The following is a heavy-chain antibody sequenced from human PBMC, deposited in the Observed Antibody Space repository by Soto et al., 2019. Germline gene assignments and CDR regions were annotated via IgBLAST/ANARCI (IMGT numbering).Heavy chain of an antibody. V-gene: IGHV4-59*08. CDR2: ISYSGST. J-gene: IGHJ4*02. CDR3: ARYQINYDTSVYLQNYFDY. Sequence: QVQLQESGPGLVKPSETLSLTCTVSGGSISSYYWCWIRQPPGKGLEWIGYISYSGSTNYNPCLKRRDTVSVYTYKSVFSLKLSSVTAADTAMYYCARYQINYDTSVYLQNYFDYWGQGTLVTVSS. CDR1: GGSISSYY. D-gene: IGHD3-22*01.